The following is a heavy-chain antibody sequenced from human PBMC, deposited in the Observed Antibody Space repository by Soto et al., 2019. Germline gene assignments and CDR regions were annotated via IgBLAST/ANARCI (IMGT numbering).Heavy chain of an antibody. Sequence: QVQLVQSGAEVKKPGASVKVSCKTSGYTFTSYGITWVRQAPGQGLEWMGWISGYNGNTNYAQKLQGRVSMTTDTSTTTAYIEVMSLRSDDTAVYYCARGGVYCSAGSCPYNWFDPWGQGTLLTVSS. CDR1: GYTFTSYG. D-gene: IGHD2-15*01. CDR2: ISGYNGNT. J-gene: IGHJ5*02. V-gene: IGHV1-18*01. CDR3: ARGGVYCSAGSCPYNWFDP.